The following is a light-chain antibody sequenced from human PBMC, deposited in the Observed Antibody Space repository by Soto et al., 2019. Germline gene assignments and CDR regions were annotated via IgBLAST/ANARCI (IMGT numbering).Light chain of an antibody. Sequence: IQMTQSPSTLSGSVGDRVTLTCRASQTISGWLAWYQQRKGKAPNILIFDASTLESGVPSRFRGSGSGTTFTLTISRLQSDDFATYYCLQYNGYYRTFGQGTKVDIK. CDR1: QTISGW. CDR3: LQYNGYYRT. V-gene: IGKV1-5*01. CDR2: DAS. J-gene: IGKJ1*01.